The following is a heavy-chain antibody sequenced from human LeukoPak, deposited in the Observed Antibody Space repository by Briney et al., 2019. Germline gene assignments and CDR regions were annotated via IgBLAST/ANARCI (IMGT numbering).Heavy chain of an antibody. CDR1: GGSFSGYY. V-gene: IGHV4-34*01. CDR2: INHSGST. D-gene: IGHD3-22*01. Sequence: SETLSLTCAVYGGSFSGYYWSWIRQPPGKGLEWIGEINHSGSTNYNPSLKSRVTISVDTSKNQFSLKLSSVTAADTAVYYCARFVGDYYDSRNFGYWGQGTLVTVSS. J-gene: IGHJ4*02. CDR3: ARFVGDYYDSRNFGY.